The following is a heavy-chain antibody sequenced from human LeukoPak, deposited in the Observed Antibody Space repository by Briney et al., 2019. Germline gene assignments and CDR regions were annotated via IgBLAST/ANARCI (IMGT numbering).Heavy chain of an antibody. CDR3: TKGRGI. J-gene: IGHJ4*02. V-gene: IGHV4-30-4*07. CDR2: FYFTGST. CDR1: GGSISSGGYS. D-gene: IGHD3-10*01. Sequence: PSETLSLTCAVSGGSISSGGYSWSWIRQPPGKGLEWIGYFYFTGSTYYNPSLKSRIAISLDTSKNQFSLKLTSVTAADTAVYYCTKGRGIWGQGTLVTVSS.